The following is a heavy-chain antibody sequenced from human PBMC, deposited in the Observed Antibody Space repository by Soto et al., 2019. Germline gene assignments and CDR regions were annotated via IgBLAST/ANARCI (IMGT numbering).Heavy chain of an antibody. CDR2: IIPIFGTA. J-gene: IGHJ6*02. V-gene: IGHV1-69*13. D-gene: IGHD1-26*01. CDR3: ARGSSSGSYYNHYYYYGMDV. CDR1: GGTFSSYA. Sequence: SVKVSCKASGGTFSSYAISWVRQAPGQGLEWMGGIIPIFGTANYAQKFQGRVTITADESTSTAYMELSSLRSEDTAVYYCARGSSSGSYYNHYYYYGMDVWGQGTTVTVSS.